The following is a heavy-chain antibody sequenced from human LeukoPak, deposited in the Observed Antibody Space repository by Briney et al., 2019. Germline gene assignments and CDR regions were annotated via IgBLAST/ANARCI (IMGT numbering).Heavy chain of an antibody. D-gene: IGHD3-3*01. CDR3: AKNTYYDFWSGYYSAWFDP. Sequence: GGSLRLSCAASGFTFSTYPMSWVRQAPVKGLQWVSAISGGGGSTYYADSVKGRFTISRDNSKNTLYLQMNSLRAEDTAVYYCAKNTYYDFWSGYYSAWFDPWGQGTLVTVSS. CDR2: ISGGGGST. CDR1: GFTFSTYP. J-gene: IGHJ5*02. V-gene: IGHV3-23*01.